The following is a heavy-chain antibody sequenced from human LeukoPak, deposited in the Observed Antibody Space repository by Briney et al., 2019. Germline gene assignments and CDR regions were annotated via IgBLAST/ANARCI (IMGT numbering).Heavy chain of an antibody. D-gene: IGHD5-24*01. V-gene: IGHV4-61*01. J-gene: IGHJ4*02. Sequence: PSETLSLTCTVSGGSISSSSYYWSWIRQPPGKGLEWIGYIYYSGSTNYNPSLKSRVTISVDTSKNQFSLKLSSVTAAGTAVYYCASSPSNWDGFPFDYWGQGTLVTVSS. CDR1: GGSISSSSYY. CDR2: IYYSGST. CDR3: ASSPSNWDGFPFDY.